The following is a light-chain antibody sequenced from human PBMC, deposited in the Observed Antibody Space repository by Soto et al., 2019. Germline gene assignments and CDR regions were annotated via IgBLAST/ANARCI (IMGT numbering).Light chain of an antibody. Sequence: DIVMTQSPDSLAVSLGERATINCKSSQSVLNSPNNKNYLAWYQQKPGQSPKLLIYWASTRESGVPDRFSGSGSGTDFTLTISSLQAEDVAVYYCQQYYSTPLTFGGGTKAEIK. CDR1: QSVLNSPNNKNY. J-gene: IGKJ4*01. CDR3: QQYYSTPLT. V-gene: IGKV4-1*01. CDR2: WAS.